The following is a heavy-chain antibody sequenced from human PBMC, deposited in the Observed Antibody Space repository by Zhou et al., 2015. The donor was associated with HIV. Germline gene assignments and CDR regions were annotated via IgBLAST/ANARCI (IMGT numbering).Heavy chain of an antibody. V-gene: IGHV1-69*01. CDR3: ARTGLPRGTVTTLSSPECYGMDV. J-gene: IGHJ6*02. D-gene: IGHD4-11*01. CDR2: IIPIFGTA. CDR1: GYTFTGYY. Sequence: QVQLVQSGAEVKKPGSSVKVSCKASGYTFTGYYMHWVRQAPGQGLEWMGGIIPIFGTANYAQKFQGRVTITADESTSTAYMELSSLRSEDTAVYYCARTGLPRGTVTTLSSPECYGMDVWGQGTTVTVSS.